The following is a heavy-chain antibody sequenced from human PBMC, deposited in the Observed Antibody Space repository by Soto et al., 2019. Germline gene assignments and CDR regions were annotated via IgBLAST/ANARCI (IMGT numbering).Heavy chain of an antibody. V-gene: IGHV3-23*01. J-gene: IGHJ4*02. CDR1: GFTFSSYA. CDR3: AKDHDDDLLTAYSH. Sequence: GGSLRLSCAASGFTFSSYAMSWVRQAPGKGLEWVSAISGSGGATYNADSVKGRFTVSRDNSKNTLYMHMDGLRAEDTAVYYCAKDHDDDLLTAYSHWGQGTLVTVSS. CDR2: ISGSGGAT. D-gene: IGHD3-9*01.